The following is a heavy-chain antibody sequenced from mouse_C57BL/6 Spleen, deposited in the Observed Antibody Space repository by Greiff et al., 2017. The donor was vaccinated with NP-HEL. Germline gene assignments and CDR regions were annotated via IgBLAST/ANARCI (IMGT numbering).Heavy chain of an antibody. Sequence: VMLVESGPGLVAPSQSLSITCTVSGFSLTSYGVDWVRQSPGKGLEWLGAIWGVGSTNYNSALKSRLSISKDNSKSQVFLKMNSLQTDDTAMYYCARDSSGYLYAMDYWGQGTSVTVSS. V-gene: IGHV2-6*01. CDR2: IWGVGST. CDR3: ARDSSGYLYAMDY. CDR1: GFSLTSYG. J-gene: IGHJ4*01. D-gene: IGHD3-2*02.